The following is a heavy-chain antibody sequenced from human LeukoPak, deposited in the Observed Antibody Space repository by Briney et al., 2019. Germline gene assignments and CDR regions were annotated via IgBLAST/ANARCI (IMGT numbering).Heavy chain of an antibody. D-gene: IGHD4-23*01. V-gene: IGHV1-18*01. CDR2: ISAYNGNT. Sequence: ASVKVSCKASGYTFTSYGISWVRQAPGQGLEWMGWISAYNGNTNYAQKLQGRVTMSTDTSTCTAYMELRSLRSDDTAVYYCAREETTVVTPGGYFDYWGQGTLVTVSS. CDR1: GYTFTSYG. J-gene: IGHJ4*02. CDR3: AREETTVVTPGGYFDY.